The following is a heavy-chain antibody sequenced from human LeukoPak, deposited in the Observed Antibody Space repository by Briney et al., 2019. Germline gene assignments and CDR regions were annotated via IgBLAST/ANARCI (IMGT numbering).Heavy chain of an antibody. V-gene: IGHV4-59*01. J-gene: IGHJ5*02. CDR1: GGSISSYY. D-gene: IGHD2-8*01. Sequence: SETLSLTCTVSGGSISSYYWSWIRQPPGKGLEWIGYIYYSGSTNYNPSLKSRVTISVDTSKNQFSLKLSSVSAADTAVYYCARGTSMGPWGQGTLVTVSS. CDR2: IYYSGST. CDR3: ARGTSMGP.